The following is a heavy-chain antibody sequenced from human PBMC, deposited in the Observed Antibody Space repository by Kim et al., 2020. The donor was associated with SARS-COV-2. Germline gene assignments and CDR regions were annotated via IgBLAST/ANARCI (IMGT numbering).Heavy chain of an antibody. D-gene: IGHD1-26*01. CDR1: GGAFSSYV. V-gene: IGHV1-69*10. J-gene: IGHJ1*01. Sequence: SVKVSCKSSGGAFSSYVISWVRQAPGQGLEWMGGIIPIFGIVNYAQKFQGRVTITADISTITAYMELNSLTSDDTAVYFCALEEKSGTYCWQHWGQGNLVSVTS. CDR3: ALEEKSGTYCWQH. CDR2: IIPIFGIV.